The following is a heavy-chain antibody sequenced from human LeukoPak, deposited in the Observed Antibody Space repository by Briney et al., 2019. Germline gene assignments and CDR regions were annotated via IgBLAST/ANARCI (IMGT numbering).Heavy chain of an antibody. D-gene: IGHD4-11*01. CDR2: IWSDGSNR. Sequence: PGRSLRLSCAASGFIYSHYGMHWVRQAPGKGLEWVAVIWSDGSNRFYAGSVKGRFTISRDNSQRTLFLQMNSLRVDDTATYYCVRDAQRGFDYSNSLKYWGHGTLVTVSS. V-gene: IGHV3-33*01. CDR3: VRDAQRGFDYSNSLKY. J-gene: IGHJ4*01. CDR1: GFIYSHYG.